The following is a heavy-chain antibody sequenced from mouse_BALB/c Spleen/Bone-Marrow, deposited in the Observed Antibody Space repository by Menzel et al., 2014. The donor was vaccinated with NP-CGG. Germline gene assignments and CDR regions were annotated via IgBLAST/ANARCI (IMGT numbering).Heavy chain of an antibody. D-gene: IGHD1-1*01. CDR1: GFSLTSYG. Sequence: VQGVESGPGLVQPSQSLSITCTVSGFSLTSYGVHWVRQPPGKGLEWLGVIWSGGSTDYNAAFISRLSISKDNSKNQVFFKMNSLQADDTAIYYCARTNYYGWYFDVWGAGTTVTVSS. CDR2: IWSGGST. V-gene: IGHV2-4*02. CDR3: ARTNYYGWYFDV. J-gene: IGHJ1*01.